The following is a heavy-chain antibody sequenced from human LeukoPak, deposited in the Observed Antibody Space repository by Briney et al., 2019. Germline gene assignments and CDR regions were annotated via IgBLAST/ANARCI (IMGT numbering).Heavy chain of an antibody. J-gene: IGHJ4*02. CDR1: GFTFSSYS. CDR2: VSSSATYI. V-gene: IGHV3-21*01. Sequence: GGSLRLSCAASGFTFSSYSMHWVRQAPGKGLEWVSSVSSSATYIYYADSVKGRFTISRDNAKNSLYLQMNSLRAEDTAVYYCAREKTYYFDYWGQGTLVTVSS. CDR3: AREKTYYFDY.